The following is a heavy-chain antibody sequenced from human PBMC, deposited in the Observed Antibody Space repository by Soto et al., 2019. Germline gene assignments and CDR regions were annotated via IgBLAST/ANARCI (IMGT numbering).Heavy chain of an antibody. V-gene: IGHV1-2*04. J-gene: IGHJ6*02. Sequence: ASVKVSCKASGYTFTGYYMHWVRQAPGQGLEWMGWINPNSGGTNYAQKFQGWVTMTRDTSISTAYMELSRLRSDDTAVYYCARSSSTSARRFYYYYGMDVWGQGTTVTVSS. CDR2: INPNSGGT. CDR1: GYTFTGYY. D-gene: IGHD2-2*01. CDR3: ARSSSTSARRFYYYYGMDV.